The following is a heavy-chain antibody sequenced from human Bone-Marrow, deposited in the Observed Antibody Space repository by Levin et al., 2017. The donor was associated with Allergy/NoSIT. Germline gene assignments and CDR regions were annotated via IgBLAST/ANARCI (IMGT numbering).Heavy chain of an antibody. CDR1: GGSISPYS. Sequence: GSLRLSCTVSGGSISPYSWTWIRQSPGKGLGWIGYIRYSGTTSYNPSLESRVTISVDTSKNQFSLKLSSVTEADTAIYYCARGHFDTSGYSNPFEYWGQGILVTVSS. V-gene: IGHV4-59*03. D-gene: IGHD3-22*01. CDR2: IRYSGTT. J-gene: IGHJ4*02. CDR3: ARGHFDTSGYSNPFEY.